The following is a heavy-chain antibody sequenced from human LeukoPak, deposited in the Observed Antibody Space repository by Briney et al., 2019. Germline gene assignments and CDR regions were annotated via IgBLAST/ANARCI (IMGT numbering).Heavy chain of an antibody. Sequence: LSLTCTVSGGSISSYYWSWIRQPPGKGLEWVSYIDTRGGSIYYADSVKGRFTISRDNAKNSLYLQMNSLRADDTAVYYCARGHYGLDVWGQGTTVTVSS. V-gene: IGHV3-11*01. J-gene: IGHJ6*02. CDR1: GGSISSYY. CDR3: ARGHYGLDV. CDR2: IDTRGGSI.